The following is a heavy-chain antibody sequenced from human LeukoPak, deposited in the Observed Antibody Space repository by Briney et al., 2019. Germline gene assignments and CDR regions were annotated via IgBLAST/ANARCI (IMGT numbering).Heavy chain of an antibody. J-gene: IGHJ6*03. CDR2: INPTGGST. D-gene: IGHD5-24*01. CDR1: GYIFTNYY. CDR3: ARGRWLQSAYYYMDV. Sequence: ASVKVSCKASGYIFTNYYMHWVRQAPGQGLEWMGIINPTGGSTRYAEKFQGRVTMTRDTSISTAYMELSSLRSEDTAVYYCARGRWLQSAYYYMDVWGKGTTVTVSS. V-gene: IGHV1-46*01.